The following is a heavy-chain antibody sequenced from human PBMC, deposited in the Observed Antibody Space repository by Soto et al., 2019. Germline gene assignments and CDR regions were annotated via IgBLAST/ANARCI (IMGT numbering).Heavy chain of an antibody. V-gene: IGHV3-23*04. D-gene: IGHD3-9*01. CDR2: ISHSGGGA. CDR1: GFIFSNYD. J-gene: IGHJ4*01. Sequence: EVHLVESGGGLVQPGGSLRLSCAATGFIFSNYDMGWVRQAPGKAMEWVSAISHSGGGAYDVDSVKGRFTTSRDNSRNTLYIQMTSLRVEYTAIYNCLKCGLNGRPGPDFWGQRTMLTVSP. CDR3: LKCGLNGRPGPDF.